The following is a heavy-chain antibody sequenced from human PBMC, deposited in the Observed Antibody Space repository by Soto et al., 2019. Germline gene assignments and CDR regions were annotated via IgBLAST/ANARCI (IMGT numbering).Heavy chain of an antibody. V-gene: IGHV3-7*01. CDR1: GFTFSSYW. D-gene: IGHD3-3*01. J-gene: IGHJ6*02. CDR2: IKQDGSEK. Sequence: GSLRLSCAASGFTFSSYWMSWVRQAPGKGLEWVANIKQDGSEKYYVDSVKGRFTISRDNAKNSLYLQMNSLRAEDTAVYYCARAGGGKNDFWSGYYEDYYYGMDVWGQGTTVTVSS. CDR3: ARAGGGKNDFWSGYYEDYYYGMDV.